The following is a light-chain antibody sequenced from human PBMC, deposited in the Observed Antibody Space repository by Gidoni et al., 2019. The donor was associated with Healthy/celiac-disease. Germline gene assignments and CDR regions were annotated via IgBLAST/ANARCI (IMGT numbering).Light chain of an antibody. V-gene: IGKV1-5*01. CDR1: QSISSW. Sequence: DIQMTQSPSTLSASVGDRVTITCRASQSISSWLAWYQQKPGKAPKLLIYDASSVESGVPSRFSGSGSGTEFTLTVSSLQNDDFANYYCQQYNSYYTFGQGTKLEIK. J-gene: IGKJ2*01. CDR3: QQYNSYYT. CDR2: DAS.